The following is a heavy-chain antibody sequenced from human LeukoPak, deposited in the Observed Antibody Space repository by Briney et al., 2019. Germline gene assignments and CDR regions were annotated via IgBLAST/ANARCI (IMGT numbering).Heavy chain of an antibody. V-gene: IGHV3-7*02. CDR1: GFAFTRYW. Sequence: GGSLRLSCAGSGFAFTRYWLSWVRQAPGKGLEWLANIKQDGSETYYVDSVKGRFTISRDNSKNTLYLQMNSLSAEDTAVYYCARNGYSYGSLDYFDYWGQGTLVTVSS. CDR3: ARNGYSYGSLDYFDY. D-gene: IGHD5-18*01. CDR2: IKQDGSET. J-gene: IGHJ4*02.